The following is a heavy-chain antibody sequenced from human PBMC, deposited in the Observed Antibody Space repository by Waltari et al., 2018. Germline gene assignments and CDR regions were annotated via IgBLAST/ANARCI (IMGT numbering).Heavy chain of an antibody. CDR3: ARDRTMEKGAFDI. CDR2: IIPIFGTA. Sequence: QVQLVQSGAEVKKPGASVKVSCKASGYTFTSYDINWVRQATGQGLEWMGGIIPIFGTANYAQKFQGRVTITADESTSTAYMELSSLRSEDTAVYYCARDRTMEKGAFDIWGQGTMVTVSS. D-gene: IGHD3-3*01. J-gene: IGHJ3*02. V-gene: IGHV1-69*01. CDR1: GYTFTSYD.